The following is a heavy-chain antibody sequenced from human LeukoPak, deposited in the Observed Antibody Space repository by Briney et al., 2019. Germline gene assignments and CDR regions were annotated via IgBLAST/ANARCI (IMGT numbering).Heavy chain of an antibody. Sequence: TGGSLRLSCAASKFTFSTFSMSWVRQAPGKGLEWVSSISGSGGYTYYADSVKGRFTISRDNSKNTLFPQMNSLRAEDTAVYYWAGGGFGEAYYYYYYMDVWGKGTTVTVSS. CDR3: AGGGFGEAYYYYYYMDV. CDR2: ISGSGGYT. CDR1: KFTFSTFS. D-gene: IGHD3-10*01. V-gene: IGHV3-23*01. J-gene: IGHJ6*03.